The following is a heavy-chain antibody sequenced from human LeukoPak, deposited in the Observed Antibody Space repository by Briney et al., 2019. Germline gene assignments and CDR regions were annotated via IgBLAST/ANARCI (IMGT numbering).Heavy chain of an antibody. CDR2: IKSDGGT. V-gene: IGHV3-74*01. D-gene: IGHD3-22*01. CDR3: ARAPSEIGGYYPEYFRH. J-gene: IGHJ1*01. CDR1: GFTFSTYW. Sequence: GGSLRLSCAASGFTFSTYWMHWVRQAPGKGLEWVSRIKSDGGTNYADSVKGRFTISRDNAKKTVSLQMNSLRPEDTGAYYCARAPSEIGGYYPEYFRHWGQGTLVTVSS.